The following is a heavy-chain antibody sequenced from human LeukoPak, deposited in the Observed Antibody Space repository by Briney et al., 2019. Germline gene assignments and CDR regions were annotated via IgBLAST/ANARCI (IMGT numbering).Heavy chain of an antibody. V-gene: IGHV3-21*01. J-gene: IGHJ3*02. D-gene: IGHD3-22*01. CDR3: ARVSDTDAFDI. CDR2: ISSSSSYI. CDR1: GFTFSSYS. Sequence: GGSLRLSCAASGFTFSSYSMNWVRQAPGKGLEWVSSISSSSSYIYYADSVKGRFTISRDNAKNSLYLQMNSLRAEDMAVYYCARVSDTDAFDIWGQGTMVTVSS.